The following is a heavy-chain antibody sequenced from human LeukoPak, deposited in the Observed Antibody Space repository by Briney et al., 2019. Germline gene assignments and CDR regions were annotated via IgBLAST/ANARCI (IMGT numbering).Heavy chain of an antibody. D-gene: IGHD3-10*01. J-gene: IGHJ6*03. V-gene: IGHV3-23*01. CDR1: GFTFSSYA. Sequence: GGSLRLSCAASGFTFSSYAMSWVRQAPGKGLEWVSAISGSGGSTYYADSVKGRFTISRDNSKNTLYLQMNSLRAEDTAVYYCARDQISMVRGVVIKDHYYYYMDVWGKGTTVTVSS. CDR3: ARDQISMVRGVVIKDHYYYYMDV. CDR2: ISGSGGST.